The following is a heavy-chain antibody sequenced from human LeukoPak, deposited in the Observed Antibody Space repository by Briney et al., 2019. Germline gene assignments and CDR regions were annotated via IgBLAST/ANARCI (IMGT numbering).Heavy chain of an antibody. Sequence: SETLSLTCTVSGGSISSYFWNWIRQPAGKGLEWIGRIFSSGTTNYNPSLKSRVTISVATSNNQLSLKLSSVTAADTAVYYCARTRYYYNSRSYGAPYYFDYWGQGTLVTVSS. CDR2: IFSSGTT. V-gene: IGHV4-4*07. J-gene: IGHJ4*02. CDR3: ARTRYYYNSRSYGAPYYFDY. D-gene: IGHD3-10*01. CDR1: GGSISSYF.